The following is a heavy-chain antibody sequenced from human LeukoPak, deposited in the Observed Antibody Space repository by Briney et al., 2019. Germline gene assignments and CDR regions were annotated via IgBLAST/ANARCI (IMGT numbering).Heavy chain of an antibody. CDR3: ASTSGHWYTTFLDY. CDR2: ISSSSSTI. V-gene: IGHV3-48*01. CDR1: GFTFSSYS. J-gene: IGHJ4*02. Sequence: GGSLRLSCAASGFTFSSYSMNWVRQAPGKGLEWVSYISSSSSTIYYADSVKGRFTISRDNAKNSLYLQMNSLRAEDTAVYYCASTSGHWYTTFLDYWGQGTLVTVSP. D-gene: IGHD6-13*01.